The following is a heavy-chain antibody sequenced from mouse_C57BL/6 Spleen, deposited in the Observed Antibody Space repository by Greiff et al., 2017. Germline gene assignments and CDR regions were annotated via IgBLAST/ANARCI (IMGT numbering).Heavy chain of an antibody. J-gene: IGHJ4*01. D-gene: IGHD2-2*01. CDR1: GYTFTSYW. CDR2: IDPSDSYT. Sequence: VQLQQPGAELVRPGTSVKLSCKASGYTFTSYWMHWVKQRPGQGLEWIGVIDPSDSYTNYNQKFKGKATLTVDTSSSTAYMQLSSLTSGDSAVYYCASGLRRRGYYAMDYWGQGTSVTVSS. CDR3: ASGLRRRGYYAMDY. V-gene: IGHV1-59*01.